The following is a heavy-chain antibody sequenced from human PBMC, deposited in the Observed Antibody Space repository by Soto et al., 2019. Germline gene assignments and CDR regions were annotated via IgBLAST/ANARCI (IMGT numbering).Heavy chain of an antibody. CDR2: ISYDGSNK. Sequence: GGSLRLSCAASGFTFSSYGMHWVRQAPGKGLEWVAVISYDGSNKYYADSVKGRFTISRDNSKNTLYLQMNSLRAEDTAVYYCAKDLAKRPKPGIYYYYGMDVWGQGTTVTVSS. CDR3: AKDLAKRPKPGIYYYYGMDV. V-gene: IGHV3-30*18. CDR1: GFTFSSYG. J-gene: IGHJ6*02.